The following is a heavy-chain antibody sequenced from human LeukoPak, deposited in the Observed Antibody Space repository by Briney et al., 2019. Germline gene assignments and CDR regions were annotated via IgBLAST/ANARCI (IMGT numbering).Heavy chain of an antibody. J-gene: IGHJ4*02. CDR1: KFTFSHYG. CDR3: AKDAQRGFDYSNSLEY. Sequence: GGSLRLSCAASKFTFSHYGMHWVRQAPGKGLQWVAVIWSDGSNQYYADSVKGRFTISRDNSNNMVYLQLNSLRADDTGVYYCAKDAQRGFDYSNSLEYWGQGALVSVSS. CDR2: IWSDGSNQ. D-gene: IGHD4-11*01. V-gene: IGHV3-33*06.